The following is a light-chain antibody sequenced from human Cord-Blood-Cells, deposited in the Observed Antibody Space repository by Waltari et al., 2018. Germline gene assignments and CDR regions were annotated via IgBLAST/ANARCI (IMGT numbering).Light chain of an antibody. CDR2: GAS. CDR1: QSVSSN. Sequence: EIVMTQSPATLSVSPAERSTLSCRASQSVSSNLDRYQQKPGKPPRFLIYGASTRSTSIPARFSSSGSGTEFTLTISSLQAEDFAVDYCQQYNSWPPYTFGQGTKLEIK. CDR3: QQYNSWPPYT. V-gene: IGKV3-15*01. J-gene: IGKJ2*01.